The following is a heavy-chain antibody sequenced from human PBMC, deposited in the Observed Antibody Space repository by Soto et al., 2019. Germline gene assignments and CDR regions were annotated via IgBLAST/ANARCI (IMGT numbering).Heavy chain of an antibody. CDR3: ARANWNDAPFDY. V-gene: IGHV4-31*03. J-gene: IGHJ4*02. Sequence: PSETLSLTCTVSGGSISSGTYYWGWIRQHPGKGLEWIGYIYYSGSTYYNPSLKSRVTISVDTSKNQFSLKLSSVTAADTAVYYCARANWNDAPFDYWGQGTLVTVSS. CDR1: GGSISSGTYY. D-gene: IGHD1-1*01. CDR2: IYYSGST.